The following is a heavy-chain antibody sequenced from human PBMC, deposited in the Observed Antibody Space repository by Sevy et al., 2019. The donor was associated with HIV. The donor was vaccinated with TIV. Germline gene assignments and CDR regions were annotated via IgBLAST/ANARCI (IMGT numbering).Heavy chain of an antibody. D-gene: IGHD2-2*01. V-gene: IGHV1-18*01. J-gene: IGHJ6*02. CDR2: INAETGET. Sequence: ASVKVSCKTSGYVFRNYGISWVRQAPGQGLEWMGWINAETGETDYILKVQGRVTMTRDTSTNTAYMELRNLKFDDTAVYFRARAHQVPQRQYYYYFGLDVWGQGTTVTVSS. CDR3: ARAHQVPQRQYYYYFGLDV. CDR1: GYVFRNYG.